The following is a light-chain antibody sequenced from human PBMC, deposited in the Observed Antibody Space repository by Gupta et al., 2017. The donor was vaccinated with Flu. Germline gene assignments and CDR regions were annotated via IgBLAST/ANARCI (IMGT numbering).Light chain of an antibody. CDR1: QSVSSNS. CDR2: GAS. Sequence: EIVLTQSPGTLSLSPGERATLSCRASQSVSSNSLAWYQQRPGQAPRLLIYGASTRATGIPDRFSGSGSGTXFTLTIXRLEPAAFAVFYSQQYGTSPPTFGXATKVQI. V-gene: IGKV3-20*01. J-gene: IGKJ1*01. CDR3: QQYGTSPPT.